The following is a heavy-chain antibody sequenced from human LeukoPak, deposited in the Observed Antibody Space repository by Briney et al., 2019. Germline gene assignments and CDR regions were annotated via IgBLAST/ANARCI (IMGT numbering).Heavy chain of an antibody. CDR1: GFTVSGTY. Sequence: HPGGSLRLSCAASGFTVSGTYMTWVRQAPGKGLEWVSVIYSDGGTYYADSVKGRFTISRDISKNTLNLQMNSLRAEDTAVYYCARERGVDYYEKHGAVWGQGTLVTVSS. CDR3: ARERGVDYYEKHGAV. CDR2: IYSDGGT. V-gene: IGHV3-66*01. J-gene: IGHJ4*02. D-gene: IGHD3-22*01.